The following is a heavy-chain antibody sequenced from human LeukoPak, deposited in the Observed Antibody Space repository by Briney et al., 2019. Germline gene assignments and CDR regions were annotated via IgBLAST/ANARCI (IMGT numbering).Heavy chain of an antibody. CDR3: ARLYGNYQNYFDY. V-gene: IGHV4-39*06. CDR1: GGSISTITYY. D-gene: IGHD1-7*01. CDR2: KYYRGNT. Sequence: PSETLSLTCTVSGGSISTITYYWGWIRQPPGKGLERVGHKYYRGNTFYHPSLKSLATISVDTSKNQYPLKLRSVTAADTSVYYCARLYGNYQNYFDYWGQGTLVTVSS. J-gene: IGHJ4*02.